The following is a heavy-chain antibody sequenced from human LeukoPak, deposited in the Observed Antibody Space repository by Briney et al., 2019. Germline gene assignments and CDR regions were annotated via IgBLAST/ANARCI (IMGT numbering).Heavy chain of an antibody. CDR2: ISHDGSNK. Sequence: PGGSLRLSCAASKFIFSNYGMHWVRQAPGKGLEWVSLISHDGSNKDYADSVKGRFTISRDNSKNTMYLQMNSLRGEDSAVYYCARDLDGDYYFDYWGQGTLVTVSS. CDR1: KFIFSNYG. D-gene: IGHD4-17*01. J-gene: IGHJ4*02. V-gene: IGHV3-30*04. CDR3: ARDLDGDYYFDY.